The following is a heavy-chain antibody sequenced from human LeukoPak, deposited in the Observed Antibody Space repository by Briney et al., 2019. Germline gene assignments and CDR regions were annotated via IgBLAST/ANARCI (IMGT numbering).Heavy chain of an antibody. Sequence: SSETLPLTCTVSGGSISSYYWSWIRQPPGKGLEWIGYIYYSGSTNYNPSLKSRVTISVDTSKNQFSLKLSSVTAADTAVYYCAREHCSGGSCYSIYYYYYMDVWGKGTTVTVSS. D-gene: IGHD2-15*01. CDR2: IYYSGST. CDR1: GGSISSYY. V-gene: IGHV4-59*12. CDR3: AREHCSGGSCYSIYYYYYMDV. J-gene: IGHJ6*03.